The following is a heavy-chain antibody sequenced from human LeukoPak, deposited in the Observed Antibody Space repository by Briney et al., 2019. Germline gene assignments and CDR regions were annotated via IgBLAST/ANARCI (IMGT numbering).Heavy chain of an antibody. CDR1: GFTLSSYS. D-gene: IGHD4-17*01. J-gene: IGHJ4*02. CDR2: ISSSSSSI. CDR3: TRGSYGDYGY. Sequence: GGSLRLSCAASGFTLSSYSMNWVRQAPGKGLEWVSYISSSSSSIYYADSVKGRFIISRDNAKNSLFLQMDSLRAEDTALYYCTRGSYGDYGYWGQGTLVTVSS. V-gene: IGHV3-48*04.